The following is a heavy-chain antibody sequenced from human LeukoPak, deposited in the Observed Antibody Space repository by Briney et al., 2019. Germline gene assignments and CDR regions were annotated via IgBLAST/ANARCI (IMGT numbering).Heavy chain of an antibody. D-gene: IGHD2/OR15-2a*01. Sequence: GGSLRLSCAASGFTFSHYAMSWVRQAPGKGLEWVSAISGSGGSTFYADSVKGRFTFPRDNSKNTLYLQMHSLRAEDTAVYYCAKSQFLFVDHYYALDVWGQGTTVTVSS. J-gene: IGHJ6*02. CDR3: AKSQFLFVDHYYALDV. CDR2: ISGSGGST. V-gene: IGHV3-23*01. CDR1: GFTFSHYA.